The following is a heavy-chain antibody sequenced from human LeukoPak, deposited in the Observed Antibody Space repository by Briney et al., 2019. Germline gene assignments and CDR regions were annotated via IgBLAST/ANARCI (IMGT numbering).Heavy chain of an antibody. V-gene: IGHV1-8*01. D-gene: IGHD2-2*01. CDR2: MNPNSGNT. Sequence: ASVKVSCKASGYTFTCYDINWVRQATGQGLEWMGWMNPNSGNTGYAQKFQGRVTMTRNTSISTAYMELSSLRSEDTAVYYCARGRGDCSSTSCYWNNWFDPWGQGTLVTVSS. CDR1: GYTFTCYD. CDR3: ARGRGDCSSTSCYWNNWFDP. J-gene: IGHJ5*02.